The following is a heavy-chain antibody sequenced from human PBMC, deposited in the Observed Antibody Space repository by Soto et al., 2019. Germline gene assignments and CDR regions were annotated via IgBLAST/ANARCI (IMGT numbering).Heavy chain of an antibody. CDR2: IIPIFGTA. D-gene: IGHD3-3*01. V-gene: IGHV1-69*13. CDR1: GGTFSSYA. CDR3: AGRLGYAFWSGYYTEPQAGGSGWYYYYGMDV. Sequence: SVKVSCKASGGTFSSYAISWVRQAPGQGLEWMGGIIPIFGTANYAQKFQGRVTITADESTSTAYMELSSLRSEDTAVYYCAGRLGYAFWSGYYTEPQAGGSGWYYYYGMDVWRQGTTVTVSS. J-gene: IGHJ6*02.